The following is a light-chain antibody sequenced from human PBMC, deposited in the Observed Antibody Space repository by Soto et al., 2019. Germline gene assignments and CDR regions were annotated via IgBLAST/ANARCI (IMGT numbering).Light chain of an antibody. J-gene: IGKJ1*01. CDR2: DAS. CDR3: QQYNNWPRCT. CDR1: QSISSY. V-gene: IGKV3-15*01. Sequence: DILMTQSPSTLSVSLGDRATISCKASQSISSYFAWYQQKPGTAPKLLIYDASTLATGVPARFSGSGSGTNFTHTIRSLQSVDFVVFYCQQYNNWPRCTFGQGTKVDIK.